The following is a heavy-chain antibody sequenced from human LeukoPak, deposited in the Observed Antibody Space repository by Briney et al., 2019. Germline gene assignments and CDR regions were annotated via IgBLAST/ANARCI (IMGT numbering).Heavy chain of an antibody. Sequence: ASVKVSCKASGYTFTDYNLHWVRQAPGQGLEWMGWINPNSGDTNYAQKFQGRVTMARDTSIRTAYMELNRLTSDDTAVYYCARGYCSGGSCDAGGTLDYWGQGTLVTVS. CDR1: GYTFTDYN. J-gene: IGHJ4*02. D-gene: IGHD2-15*01. CDR2: INPNSGDT. V-gene: IGHV1-2*02. CDR3: ARGYCSGGSCDAGGTLDY.